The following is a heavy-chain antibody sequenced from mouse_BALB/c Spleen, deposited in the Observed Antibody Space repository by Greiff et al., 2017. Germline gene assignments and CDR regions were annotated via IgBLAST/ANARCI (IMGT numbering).Heavy chain of an antibody. Sequence: DVMLVESGGGLVKPGGSLKLSCAASGFAFSSYDMSWVRQTPEKRLEWVAYISSGGGSTYYPDTVKGRFTISRDNAKNTLYLQMSSLKSEDTAMYYCASYDYDVGSDYWGQGTSVTVSS. J-gene: IGHJ4*01. CDR2: ISSGGGST. V-gene: IGHV5-12-1*01. CDR1: GFAFSSYD. D-gene: IGHD2-4*01. CDR3: ASYDYDVGSDY.